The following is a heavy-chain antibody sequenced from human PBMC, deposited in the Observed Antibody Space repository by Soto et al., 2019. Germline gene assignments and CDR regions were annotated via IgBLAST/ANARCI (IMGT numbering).Heavy chain of an antibody. CDR1: GYSFTSYW. D-gene: IGHD3-16*02. CDR3: ARLSGLHLGELSLYNYYYYYMDV. V-gene: IGHV5-51*01. CDR2: IYPGDSDT. J-gene: IGHJ6*03. Sequence: PGESLKISCKGSGYSFTSYWIGWVRQMPGKGLEWMGIIYPGDSDTRYSPSFQGQVTISADKSISTAYLQWSSLEASDTAMYYCARLSGLHLGELSLYNYYYYYMDVWGKGTTVTVSS.